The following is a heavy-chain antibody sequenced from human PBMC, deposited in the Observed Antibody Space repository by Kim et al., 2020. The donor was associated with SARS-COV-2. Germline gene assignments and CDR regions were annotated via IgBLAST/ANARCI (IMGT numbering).Heavy chain of an antibody. CDR1: GFTFSSYA. J-gene: IGHJ6*02. V-gene: IGHV3-30*04. D-gene: IGHD6-13*01. Sequence: GGSLRLSCAASGFTFSSYAMHWVRQAPGKGLEWVAVISYDGSNKYYADSVKGRFTISRDNSKNTLYLQMNSLRAEDTAVYYCARVGYSSSWYSVEFYYYYYGRDVWAQGTTVSVSS. CDR2: ISYDGSNK. CDR3: ARVGYSSSWYSVEFYYYYYGRDV.